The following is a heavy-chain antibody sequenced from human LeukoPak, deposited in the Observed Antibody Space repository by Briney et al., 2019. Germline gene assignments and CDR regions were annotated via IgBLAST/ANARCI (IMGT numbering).Heavy chain of an antibody. Sequence: GGSLRLSCAASGFTFNSYWMTWVRQAPGKGLEWVANIKQDGTEKYYVASVKGRFTISRDNAKNSVYLQMNSLRAEDTAVYYCARMYCSSRTCYTDAFDFWGQGTVVTISS. V-gene: IGHV3-7*01. CDR1: GFTFNSYW. D-gene: IGHD2-2*02. CDR2: IKQDGTEK. CDR3: ARMYCSSRTCYTDAFDF. J-gene: IGHJ3*01.